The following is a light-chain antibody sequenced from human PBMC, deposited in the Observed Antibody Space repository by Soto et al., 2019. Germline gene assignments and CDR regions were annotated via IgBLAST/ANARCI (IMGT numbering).Light chain of an antibody. J-gene: IGLJ3*02. CDR3: SLYTSSSTWV. CDR1: SSDVGDYEH. V-gene: IGLV2-18*01. Sequence: QPVLTQPPSVSGSPGQSVTISCTVTSSDVGDYEHVSWYQQAPGTAPKLIIFDVTNRPSGVPDRFSGSKSGNTPSLTIFGLQAEDEADYYCSLYTSSSTWVFGGGTKVTVL. CDR2: DVT.